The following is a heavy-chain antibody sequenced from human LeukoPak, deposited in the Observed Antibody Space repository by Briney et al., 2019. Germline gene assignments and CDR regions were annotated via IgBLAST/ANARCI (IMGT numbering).Heavy chain of an antibody. J-gene: IGHJ5*02. V-gene: IGHV5-51*01. CDR3: ATLIAAAEVSWFDP. CDR1: GYSFSSHW. CDR2: IYPYDSDT. Sequence: KSGESLKISCKGSGYSFSSHWIGWVRQMPGKGLEWMGIIYPYDSDTRYSPSFQGQVTISADKSISTAYLQWSSLKASDTAMYYCATLIAAAEVSWFDPWGQGTLVTVSS. D-gene: IGHD6-13*01.